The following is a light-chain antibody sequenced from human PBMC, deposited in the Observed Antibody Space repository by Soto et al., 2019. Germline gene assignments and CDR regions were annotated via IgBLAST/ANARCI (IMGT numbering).Light chain of an antibody. CDR3: QQYNNWPPWT. V-gene: IGKV3-15*01. CDR1: QSVSDK. Sequence: GRKHTPSSLCVSPGERATLSCRASQSVSDKVAWYQQTSGQPPRLLIYCASTRATGIPARFSGSGSGTEFTLTISSLQSEDFAVYYCQQYNNWPPWTFGQGTKVAIK. J-gene: IGKJ1*01. CDR2: CAS.